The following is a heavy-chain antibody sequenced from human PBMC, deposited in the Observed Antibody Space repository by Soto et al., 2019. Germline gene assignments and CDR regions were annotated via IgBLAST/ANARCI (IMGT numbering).Heavy chain of an antibody. J-gene: IGHJ4*02. CDR1: GLTLSNYW. Sequence: EVQLVESGGVSVQPGGSLRLPCTASGLTLSNYWLHWVRKAPGKGLVWVSRINTDGSTTTYADSVKGRFTISRDNAKNTLYLQMNSLRDEDTAVYYCVRIRRGDGYTFGYWGQGTLVTVSS. D-gene: IGHD5-12*01. CDR2: INTDGSTT. V-gene: IGHV3-74*01. CDR3: VRIRRGDGYTFGY.